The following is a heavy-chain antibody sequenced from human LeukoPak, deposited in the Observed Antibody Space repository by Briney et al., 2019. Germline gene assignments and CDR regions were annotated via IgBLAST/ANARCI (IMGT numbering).Heavy chain of an antibody. J-gene: IGHJ5*02. Sequence: SETLSLTXTVSGGSISSGSYYWSWIGQPAGKGLEWIGRIYTSGSTNYNPSLKSRVTISVDTSKNQFSLKLSSVTAADTAVYYCAREMALRLGELSYLLKFDPWGQGTLVTVSS. V-gene: IGHV4-61*02. CDR2: IYTSGST. CDR3: AREMALRLGELSYLLKFDP. D-gene: IGHD3-16*02. CDR1: GGSISSGSYY.